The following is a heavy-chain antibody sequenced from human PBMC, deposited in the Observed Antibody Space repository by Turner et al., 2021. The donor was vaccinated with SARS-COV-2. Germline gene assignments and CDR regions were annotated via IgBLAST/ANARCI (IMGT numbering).Heavy chain of an antibody. D-gene: IGHD2-8*01. CDR2: IYYSGSN. CDR1: GFSISSSSYY. CDR3: AGEDVVITTTNYGMDV. J-gene: IGHJ6*02. V-gene: IGHV4-39*01. Sequence: LQLQESGPGLFKPSETLSLTCPVSGFSISSSSYYCGWIRQPPGKGLEWIGSIYYSGSNYYNTSSKRRVTISVDKSKKQYTQKQSTVTDAETAEYYCAGEDVVITTTNYGMDVWGQGKTVTV.